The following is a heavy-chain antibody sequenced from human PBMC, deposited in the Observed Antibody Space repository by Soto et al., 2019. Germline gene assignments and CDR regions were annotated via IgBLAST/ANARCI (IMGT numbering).Heavy chain of an antibody. CDR2: ISYSGST. J-gene: IGHJ4*02. D-gene: IGHD2-2*01. CDR3: ASYCISTSCYPPNFDY. V-gene: IGHV4-30-4*01. Sequence: TLSLTCTVSGGSISSGGYYWSWIRQHPGTGLEWIGHISYSGSTYYNTSLKSRVTISVDTSRNQFSLIVNYATAADTAVYYCASYCISTSCYPPNFDYWGQGTLVTVSS. CDR1: GGSISSGGYY.